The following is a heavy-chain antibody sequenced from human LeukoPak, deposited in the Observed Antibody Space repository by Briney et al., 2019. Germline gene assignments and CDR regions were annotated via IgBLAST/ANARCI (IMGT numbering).Heavy chain of an antibody. CDR3: ARVGGYPLGAFDI. J-gene: IGHJ3*02. CDR1: IDSTNGNY. V-gene: IGHV4-4*02. Sequence: SETLSLTCAVSIDSTNGNYWSWVRQSPGKGLEWIGEVHRSGSTNYKPSLKRRVTISIDRSKDQISLDLTSVTAADTAVYYCARVGGYPLGAFDIWGQGTMVTVSS. CDR2: VHRSGST. D-gene: IGHD3-22*01.